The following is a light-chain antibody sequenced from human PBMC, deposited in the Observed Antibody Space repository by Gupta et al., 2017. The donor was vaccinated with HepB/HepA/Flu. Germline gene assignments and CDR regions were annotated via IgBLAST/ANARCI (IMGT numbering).Light chain of an antibody. CDR1: QSVSSH. V-gene: IGKV3-11*01. CDR3: QQRSNWRYT. J-gene: IGKJ2*01. Sequence: EIVLTQSPATLSLSPGERATLSCRASQSVSSHLAWYQQKPGQAPRLPIYDASNRATGIPARFSGSGSGTDFTLTISSLEPEDIAVYYCQQRSNWRYTFGQGTKLEIK. CDR2: DAS.